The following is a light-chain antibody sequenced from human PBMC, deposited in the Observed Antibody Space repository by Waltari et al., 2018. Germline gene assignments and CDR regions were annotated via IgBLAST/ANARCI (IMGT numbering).Light chain of an antibody. CDR2: EVS. CDR1: ISDIGRYNF. V-gene: IGLV2-14*01. Sequence: QSALTQPASVSGSPGQSIAISCTGSISDIGRYNFVSWYQHHPGTAPKLIIYEVSKRPSGVSLRFSGSKSCSAASLTISGLQAEDETTYYCCSYTSTSTYVFGNGTKVAVL. CDR3: CSYTSTSTYV. J-gene: IGLJ1*01.